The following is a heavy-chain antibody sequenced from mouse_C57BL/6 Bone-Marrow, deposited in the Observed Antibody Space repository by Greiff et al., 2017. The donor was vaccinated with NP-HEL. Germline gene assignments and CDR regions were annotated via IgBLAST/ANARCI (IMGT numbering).Heavy chain of an antibody. CDR1: GYTFTDYY. CDR3: AVYYDYDVV. D-gene: IGHD2-4*01. V-gene: IGHV1-19*01. Sequence: EVQLQQSGPVLVKPGASVKMSCKASGYTFTDYYMNWVKQSHGKSLEWIGVINPYNGGTSYNQKFKGKATLTVDKSSSTAYMELNSLTSEDSAVYYCAVYYDYDVVWGTGTTVTVSS. J-gene: IGHJ1*03. CDR2: INPYNGGT.